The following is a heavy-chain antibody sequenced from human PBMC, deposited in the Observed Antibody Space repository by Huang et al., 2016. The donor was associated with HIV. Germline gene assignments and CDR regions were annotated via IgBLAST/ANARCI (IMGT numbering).Heavy chain of an antibody. CDR2: INHSGST. D-gene: IGHD3-22*01. Sequence: QVQLQQWGVGLLRSTETLSLTCAVYGGSFTGHFWTWIRQSPGRGLEWIGAINHSGSTNYNPSVKSRVTMSVDMSKNQFSLKLTSVTAADTAVYYCARGRSRMTMIVVTASGVIDIWGQGTVVAVSS. V-gene: IGHV4-34*02. CDR3: ARGRSRMTMIVVTASGVIDI. CDR1: GGSFTGHF. J-gene: IGHJ3*02.